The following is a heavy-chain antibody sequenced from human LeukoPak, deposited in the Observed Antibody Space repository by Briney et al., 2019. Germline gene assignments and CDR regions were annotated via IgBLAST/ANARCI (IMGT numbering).Heavy chain of an antibody. Sequence: GGSLRLSCAASGFTFSSYWMSWVRQAPGKGLEWVANIKQDGSEKYYVDSVKGRFTISRDNAKNSRYLQMNSLRAEDTAVYYCARDKVVGTTYFDYWGQGTLVTVSS. D-gene: IGHD1-26*01. V-gene: IGHV3-7*01. CDR1: GFTFSSYW. CDR2: IKQDGSEK. CDR3: ARDKVVGTTYFDY. J-gene: IGHJ4*02.